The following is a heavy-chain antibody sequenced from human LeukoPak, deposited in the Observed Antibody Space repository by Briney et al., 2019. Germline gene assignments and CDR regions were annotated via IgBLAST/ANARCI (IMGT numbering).Heavy chain of an antibody. Sequence: SETLSLTCAVYGGSFSGYYWSWIRQPPGKGLEWIGSIYYSGSTYYNPSLKSRVTISVDTSKNQFSLKLSSVTAADTAVYYCARYPVRIYPFVGYGMDVWGQGTTVTVSS. CDR2: IYYSGST. V-gene: IGHV4-34*01. D-gene: IGHD3-10*01. CDR3: ARYPVRIYPFVGYGMDV. J-gene: IGHJ6*02. CDR1: GGSFSGYY.